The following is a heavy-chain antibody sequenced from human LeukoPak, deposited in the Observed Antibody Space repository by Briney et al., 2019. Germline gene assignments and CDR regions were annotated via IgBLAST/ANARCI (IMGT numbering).Heavy chain of an antibody. D-gene: IGHD3-10*01. V-gene: IGHV3-48*03. Sequence: GGSLRLSCAASGFTFSSYEMNWVRQAPGKGLEWVSYISSSGSTIYYADSVKGRFTISRDNAKNSLYLQMNSLRAEDTAVYYCARAINYGSGSYYVDYWGQGTLVTVSS. J-gene: IGHJ4*02. CDR2: ISSSGSTI. CDR3: ARAINYGSGSYYVDY. CDR1: GFTFSSYE.